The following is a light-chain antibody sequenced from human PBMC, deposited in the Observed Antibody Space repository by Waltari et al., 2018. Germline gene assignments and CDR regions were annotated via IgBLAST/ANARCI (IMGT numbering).Light chain of an antibody. V-gene: IGKV3-15*01. J-gene: IGKJ4*01. CDR2: GAS. CDR1: QSVSKE. CDR3: QQYNSWPLT. Sequence: EIVMTQSRGTLSLSPGERATISCRASQSVSKELALYQQKPGQPPRLPIYGASTRATGIPARFSGSGSETEFTLTISSLQSEDFGVYCCQQYNSWPLTFGGGTKVEIK.